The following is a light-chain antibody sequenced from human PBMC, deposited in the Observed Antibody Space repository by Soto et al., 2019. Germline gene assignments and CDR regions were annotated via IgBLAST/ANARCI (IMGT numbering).Light chain of an antibody. J-gene: IGKJ4*02. Sequence: EIVLTQSPATLSLSPGERATLSCRASHTFISSLAWYQQKPGQAPSLLIYEASNRATGIPARFSGSGSGADLCLTISRLEPEDFALVYCQQHIKVHSTVGGG. V-gene: IGKV3-11*01. CDR1: HTFISS. CDR2: EAS. CDR3: QQHIKVHST.